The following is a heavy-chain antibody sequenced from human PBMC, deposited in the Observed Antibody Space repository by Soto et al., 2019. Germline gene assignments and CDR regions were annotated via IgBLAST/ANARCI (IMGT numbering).Heavy chain of an antibody. V-gene: IGHV2-5*02. J-gene: IGHJ6*02. CDR2: IYWDDDK. Sequence: SGPTLVNPTQTPTLTCSFSGFSLSTTGVGVGWIRQPPGKALEWLALIYWDDDKRYNPSLNSRLTITKDTSKNQVVLAMTNMDPVDTATYYCVQSRCGGDCLQSYSSHSYYGLDVWGQGTTVTVSS. CDR1: GFSLSTTGVG. D-gene: IGHD2-21*02. CDR3: VQSRCGGDCLQSYSSHSYYGLDV.